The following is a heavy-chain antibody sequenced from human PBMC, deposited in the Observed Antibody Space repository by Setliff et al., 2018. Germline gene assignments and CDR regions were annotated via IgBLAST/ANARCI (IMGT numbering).Heavy chain of an antibody. V-gene: IGHV4-39*07. CDR3: ARSGDYIWGSYRPYYFDH. CDR1: GGSISSSSYY. Sequence: KTSETLFLTCIVSGGSISSSSYYWGWIRQPPGKGLEWIGSIDYSGTIYYNPSLKSRVTISVDTSKNQVSLKLSSVTAADTAVYYCARSGDYIWGSYRPYYFDHWGQGTLVTVS. CDR2: IDYSGTI. J-gene: IGHJ4*02. D-gene: IGHD3-16*02.